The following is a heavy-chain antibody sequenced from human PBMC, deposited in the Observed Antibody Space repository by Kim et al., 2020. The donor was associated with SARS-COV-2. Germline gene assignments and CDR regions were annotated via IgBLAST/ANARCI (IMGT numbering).Heavy chain of an antibody. D-gene: IGHD3-10*01. V-gene: IGHV4-34*01. J-gene: IGHJ5*02. CDR3: ARGRAYYYGSGSRFDP. Sequence: SETLSLTCAVYGGSFSGYYWSWIRQPPGKGLEWIGEINHSGSTNYNPSLKSRVTISVDTSKNQFSLKLSSVTAADTAVYYCARGRAYYYGSGSRFDPWGQGTLVTVSS. CDR2: INHSGST. CDR1: GGSFSGYY.